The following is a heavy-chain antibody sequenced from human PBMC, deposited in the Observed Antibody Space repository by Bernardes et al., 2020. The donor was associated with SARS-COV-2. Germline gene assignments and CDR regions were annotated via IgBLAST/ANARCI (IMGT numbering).Heavy chain of an antibody. CDR1: GGSFRGYY. J-gene: IGHJ4*02. CDR2: INHRGSA. V-gene: IGHV4-34*01. CDR3: VRGGYWRFDS. Sequence: SETLSLTCAVYGGSFRGYYWSWIRQPPGKGLEWIGEINHRGSANYNPSLKSRVTTSVDTSKNQFSLNLRSVTAADTAVYYCVRGGYWRFDSWGQGALVTVSA. D-gene: IGHD5-12*01.